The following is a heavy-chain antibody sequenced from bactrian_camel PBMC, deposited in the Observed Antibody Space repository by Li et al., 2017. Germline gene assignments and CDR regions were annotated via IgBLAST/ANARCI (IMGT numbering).Heavy chain of an antibody. D-gene: IGHD1*01. Sequence: VQLVESGGDLVQPGGSLRLSCAHSGFTFSRYWMHWVRQAPGKGLEWVSSINTSGGTTYYADAVKERFTISRDNAKTAVYLQLNSATPDDTAVYSCQSRCFRDGNWRLVRGKGTQVTVS. CDR2: INTSGGTT. V-gene: IGHV3S1*01. CDR1: GFTFSRYW. CDR3: QSRCFRDGNWRLV. J-gene: IGHJ4*01.